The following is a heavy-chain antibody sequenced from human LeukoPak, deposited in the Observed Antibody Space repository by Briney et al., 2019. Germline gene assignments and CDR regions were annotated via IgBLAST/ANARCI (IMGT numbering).Heavy chain of an antibody. D-gene: IGHD3-3*01. V-gene: IGHV1-18*01. CDR3: ASARITIFGVVTIFDAFDI. Sequence: GASVTVSCTASGYTFTSYGISWVRLAPGQGLEWMGWISAYNGNTNYAQKLQGRVTMTTDTSTSTAYMELRSLRSDDTAVYYCASARITIFGVVTIFDAFDIWGQGTMVTVSS. J-gene: IGHJ3*02. CDR2: ISAYNGNT. CDR1: GYTFTSYG.